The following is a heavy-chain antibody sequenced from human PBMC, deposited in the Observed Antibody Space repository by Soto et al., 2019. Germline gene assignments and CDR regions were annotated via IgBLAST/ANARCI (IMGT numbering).Heavy chain of an antibody. D-gene: IGHD3-3*01. Sequence: PGGSLRLSCAASGFTFSSYSMNWVRQAPGKGLEWVSSISSSSSYIYYADSVKGRFTISRDNAKNSLYLQMNSLRAEDTAVYYCARGSYDFWSGSPPRGMDVWGQGTTVTVSS. CDR3: ARGSYDFWSGSPPRGMDV. CDR1: GFTFSSYS. CDR2: ISSSSSYI. V-gene: IGHV3-21*01. J-gene: IGHJ6*02.